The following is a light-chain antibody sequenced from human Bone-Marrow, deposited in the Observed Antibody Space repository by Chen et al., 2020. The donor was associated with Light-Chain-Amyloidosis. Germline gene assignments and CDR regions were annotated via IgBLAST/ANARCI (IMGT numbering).Light chain of an antibody. CDR2: RDT. V-gene: IGLV3-25*03. Sequence: SYDLTHPPSLSVSPVQTARITCSGDDLPTKYAYWYQQKPGQAPVPVIHRDTERPSGIPERFSGSSSGTTATLTISGVQAEDEADYHCQSADSSGTYEVIFGGGTKLTVL. CDR1: DLPTKY. J-gene: IGLJ2*01. CDR3: QSADSSGTYEVI.